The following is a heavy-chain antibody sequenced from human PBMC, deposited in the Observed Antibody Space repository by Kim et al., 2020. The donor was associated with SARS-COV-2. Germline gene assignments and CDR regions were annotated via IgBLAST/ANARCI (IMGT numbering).Heavy chain of an antibody. CDR2: IYTSGST. CDR1: GGSISSYY. Sequence: SETLSLTCTVSGGSISSYYWSWIRQPAGKGLEWIGRIYTSGSTNYNPSLKSRVTMSVDTSKNQFSLKLSSVTAADTAVYYCARDLGDFWSDDVGAFDIWGQGTMVTVSS. J-gene: IGHJ3*02. CDR3: ARDLGDFWSDDVGAFDI. V-gene: IGHV4-4*07. D-gene: IGHD3-3*01.